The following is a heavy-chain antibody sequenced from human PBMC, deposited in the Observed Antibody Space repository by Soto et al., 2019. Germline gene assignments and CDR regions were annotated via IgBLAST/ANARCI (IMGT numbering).Heavy chain of an antibody. CDR1: GFTFSHHS. Sequence: LRLSCSGSGFTFSHHSLYWVRQPPGKGLQCVSSISGSGGNIYYAESVKGRFTISRDNFKNTLYLQMTSLSSEDSAVYYCVKVSGYCTGGSCFSYFDYWGQGTPVTVSS. CDR3: VKVSGYCTGGSCFSYFDY. CDR2: ISGSGGNI. J-gene: IGHJ4*02. V-gene: IGHV3-64D*06. D-gene: IGHD2-15*01.